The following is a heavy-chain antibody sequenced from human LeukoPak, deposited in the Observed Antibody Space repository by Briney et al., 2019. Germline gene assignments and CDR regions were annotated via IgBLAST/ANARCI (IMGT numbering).Heavy chain of an antibody. Sequence: GGSLRLSCAVSGITLSNYGMSWVRQAPGKGLVWVSGVSGSGFSTYYADSVKGRFTISRDNSKNTLYLQMNSLRAEDTAVYYCAKDRQGSYFDYWGQGTLVTVSS. CDR3: AKDRQGSYFDY. D-gene: IGHD2-15*01. CDR2: VSGSGFST. V-gene: IGHV3-23*01. J-gene: IGHJ4*02. CDR1: GITLSNYG.